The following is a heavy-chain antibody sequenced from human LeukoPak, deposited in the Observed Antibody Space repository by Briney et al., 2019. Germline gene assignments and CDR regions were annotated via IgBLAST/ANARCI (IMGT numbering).Heavy chain of an antibody. CDR2: INPSSGGT. CDR1: GYTFTGYY. Sequence: ASVKVSCKASGYTFTGYYMHWVRQAPGQGLEWMGWINPSSGGTNYAQKFQGRVTMTRDTSISTAYMELSELRSDDTAVYYCAGQKDPRPIDYWGQGTLITASS. V-gene: IGHV1-2*02. J-gene: IGHJ4*02. CDR3: AGQKDPRPIDY.